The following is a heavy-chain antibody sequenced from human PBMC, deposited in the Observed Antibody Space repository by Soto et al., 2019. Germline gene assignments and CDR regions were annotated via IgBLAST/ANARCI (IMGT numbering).Heavy chain of an antibody. J-gene: IGHJ4*02. CDR1: GFRVTNIY. D-gene: IGHD5-12*01. Sequence: GGSLRLSCAASGFRVTNIYMSWVRQSPGQGLEWVSTISDGVSTWYANSVTGRFTISRDNSKNTLYLEMNFLRADDTAIYYCARDHGYGGYDFRGQGTQVTVSS. V-gene: IGHV3-53*01. CDR3: ARDHGYGGYDF. CDR2: ISDGVST.